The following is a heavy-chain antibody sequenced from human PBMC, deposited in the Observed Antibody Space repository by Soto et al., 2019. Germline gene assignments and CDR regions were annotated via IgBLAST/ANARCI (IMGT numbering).Heavy chain of an antibody. D-gene: IGHD3-22*01. Sequence: QEQLVQSGAEVKKPGSSVKVSCKASGGLFSSYPISWVRQVPGHGLEWMGGIIPVFQTAYYTQRFQVRVTITADESTHTAYLELSSLRSEDTAIYYCARGGSGYTWFNEFWGQGTLVTVSS. CDR2: IIPVFQTA. J-gene: IGHJ4*02. V-gene: IGHV1-69*01. CDR3: ARGGSGYTWFNEF. CDR1: GGLFSSYP.